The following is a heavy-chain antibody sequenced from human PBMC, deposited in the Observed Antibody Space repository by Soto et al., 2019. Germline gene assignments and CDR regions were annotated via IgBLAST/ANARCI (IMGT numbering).Heavy chain of an antibody. CDR1: GGTFSSYA. CDR3: ARDLSPSPHGWFDP. J-gene: IGHJ5*02. V-gene: IGHV1-69*13. CDR2: ITPIFDTA. Sequence: GASVTVSCKASGGTFSSYAISWVRQAPGQGLEWMGGITPIFDTANYAQKFQDRVTITADESTSTAYMELSSLRSEDTAVDYCARDLSPSPHGWFDPWGQGTLVTVSS.